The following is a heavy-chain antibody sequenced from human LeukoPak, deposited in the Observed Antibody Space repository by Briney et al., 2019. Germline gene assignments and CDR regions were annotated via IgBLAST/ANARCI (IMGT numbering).Heavy chain of an antibody. CDR3: ARVLLWFGDSSRLSCFDP. V-gene: IGHV4-59*01. CDR1: GGSISSYY. Sequence: PSETLSLTCRVSGGSISSYYWSWIRQPPGKGPEWIGYIYHSGSTKYNPSLKSRVTMSADTSKNQFSLKVTSVTAADTAVYYCARVLLWFGDSSRLSCFDPWGQGILVTVSS. CDR2: IYHSGST. D-gene: IGHD3-10*01. J-gene: IGHJ5*02.